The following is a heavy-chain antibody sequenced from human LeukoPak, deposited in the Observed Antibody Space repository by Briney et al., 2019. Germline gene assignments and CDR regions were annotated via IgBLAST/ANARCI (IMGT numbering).Heavy chain of an antibody. CDR3: ARDPDYYGLGRYSRGTDY. Sequence: GGSLRLSCAASGFTFSSYSMNWVRQAPGKGLEWVSSISSSSSYIYYADSVKGRFTISRDNAKNSLYLQMNSLRAEDTAVYYCARDPDYYGLGRYSRGTDYWGQASLPTV. CDR2: ISSSSSYI. CDR1: GFTFSSYS. D-gene: IGHD3-10*01. V-gene: IGHV3-21*01. J-gene: IGHJ4*02.